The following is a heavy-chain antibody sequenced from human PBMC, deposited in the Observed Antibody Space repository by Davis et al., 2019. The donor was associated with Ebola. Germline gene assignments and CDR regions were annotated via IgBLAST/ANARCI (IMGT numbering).Heavy chain of an antibody. CDR1: GYSFTNYW. CDR3: VRILAVYANALDI. J-gene: IGHJ3*02. CDR2: VYPGDSDT. D-gene: IGHD2-8*02. V-gene: IGHV5-51*01. Sequence: QVSCKGSGYSFTNYWIGWVRQMPGKGLEWMGIVYPGDSDTRYSPSFQGQVTISADKSISTAYLQWSSLKAPDTAMYYCVRILAVYANALDIWGQGTMVTVSS.